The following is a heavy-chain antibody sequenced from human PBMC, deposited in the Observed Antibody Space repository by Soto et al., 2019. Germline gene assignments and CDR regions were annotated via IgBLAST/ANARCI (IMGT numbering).Heavy chain of an antibody. CDR2: ISAHNGET. CDR1: GYTFTTYS. J-gene: IGHJ4*02. D-gene: IGHD1-26*01. CDR3: ASATVGKVVGSY. V-gene: IGHV1-18*01. Sequence: GASVKVSCKASGYTFTTYSITWVRQAPGQGLEWMGWISAHNGETSYAQSLQDRVTMTRDTLTSTVYMELRSLRSDDTGVYYCASATVGKVVGSYCGEGTLVTLSS.